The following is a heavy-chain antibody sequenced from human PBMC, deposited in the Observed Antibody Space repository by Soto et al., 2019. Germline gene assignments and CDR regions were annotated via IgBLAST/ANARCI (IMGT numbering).Heavy chain of an antibody. CDR1: GGTFSSYA. V-gene: IGHV1-69*01. CDR2: IIPIFGTA. J-gene: IGHJ6*02. D-gene: IGHD2-2*01. Sequence: QVQLVQSGAEVKKPGSSVKVSCKASGGTFSSYAISWVRQAPGQGLEWMGGIIPIFGTANYAQKFQGRVTITADESTSKAYMELSRLRSEDTAVYYCARDRFPNAFPSTMQVIYYSCGMDVWGQGTTVSVSS. CDR3: ARDRFPNAFPSTMQVIYYSCGMDV.